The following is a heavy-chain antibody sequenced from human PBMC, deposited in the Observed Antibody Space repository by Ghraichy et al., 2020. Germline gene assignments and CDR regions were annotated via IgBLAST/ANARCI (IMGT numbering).Heavy chain of an antibody. CDR3: ARVPGNWNDFYFDY. CDR1: GGTFSSYA. V-gene: IGHV1-69*13. Sequence: SVKVSCKASGGTFSSYAISWVRQAPGQGLEWMGGIIPIFGTANYAQKFQGRVTITADESTSTAYMELSSLRSEDTAVYYCARVPGNWNDFYFDYWGQGTLVTVSS. D-gene: IGHD1-20*01. CDR2: IIPIFGTA. J-gene: IGHJ4*02.